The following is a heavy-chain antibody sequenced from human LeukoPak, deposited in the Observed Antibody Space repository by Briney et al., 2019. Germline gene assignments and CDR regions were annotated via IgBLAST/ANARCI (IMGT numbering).Heavy chain of an antibody. CDR1: GGSISSGGYY. V-gene: IGHV4-31*03. D-gene: IGHD2-15*01. J-gene: IGHJ6*03. CDR2: IYYSGST. Sequence: SEPLSLTCTVSGGSISSGGYYWSWIRQHPGKGLEWIGYIYYSGSTYYNPSLKSRVTISVDTSKNQFSLKLSSVTAADTAVYYCARVPATNYYYYMDVWGKGTTVTVSS. CDR3: ARVPATNYYYYMDV.